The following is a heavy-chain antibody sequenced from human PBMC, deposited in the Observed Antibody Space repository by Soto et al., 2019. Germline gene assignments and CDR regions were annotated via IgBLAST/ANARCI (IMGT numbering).Heavy chain of an antibody. D-gene: IGHD1-1*01. CDR1: GYTFSSYG. CDR2: ISAHNGNT. Sequence: QVHLVQSGAEVKKPGASVKVSCKASGYTFSSYGITWVRQAPGQGLEWMGWISAHNGNTDYTQKLQGRVIVTRDTSTSTAYMELRSLRSDDTAVYYCARGRYGDYWGQGALVTVSS. J-gene: IGHJ4*02. CDR3: ARGRYGDY. V-gene: IGHV1-18*01.